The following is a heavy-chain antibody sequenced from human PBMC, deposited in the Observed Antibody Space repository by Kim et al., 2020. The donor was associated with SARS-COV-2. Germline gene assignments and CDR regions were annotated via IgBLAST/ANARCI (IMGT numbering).Heavy chain of an antibody. J-gene: IGHJ6*02. Sequence: LKSRVTISSDTSKNQFSLKLSSVTAADTAVYYCARVVGHYYGSGSYGMDVWGQGTTVTVSS. V-gene: IGHV4-59*01. CDR3: ARVVGHYYGSGSYGMDV. D-gene: IGHD3-10*01.